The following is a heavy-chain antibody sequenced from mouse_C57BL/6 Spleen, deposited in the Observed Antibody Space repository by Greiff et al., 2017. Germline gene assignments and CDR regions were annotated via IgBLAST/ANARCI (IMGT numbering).Heavy chain of an antibody. V-gene: IGHV14-2*01. Sequence: EVMLVESGAELVKPGASVKLSCTASGFNIKDYYMHWVKQRTEQGLEWIGRIDPEDGETKYAPKFQGKATITADTSSNTAYLQLSSLTSEDTAVYYCARAYGNPVYFDYWGQGTTLTVSS. CDR2: IDPEDGET. CDR1: GFNIKDYY. CDR3: ARAYGNPVYFDY. D-gene: IGHD2-1*01. J-gene: IGHJ2*01.